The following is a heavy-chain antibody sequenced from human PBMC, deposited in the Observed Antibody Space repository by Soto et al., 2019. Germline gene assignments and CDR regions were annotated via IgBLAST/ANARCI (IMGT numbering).Heavy chain of an antibody. V-gene: IGHV4-34*01. CDR3: ARGPGYCTNGVCYMLVRYGMDV. J-gene: IGHJ6*02. CDR1: GGSFSGYY. CDR2: INHSGST. Sequence: SETLSLTCAVYGGSFSGYYWSWIRQPPGKGLEWTGEINHSGSTNYSPSLKSRVTISVDTSKNQFSLKLSSVTAADTAVYYCARGPGYCTNGVCYMLVRYGMDVWGQGTTVTVSS. D-gene: IGHD2-8*01.